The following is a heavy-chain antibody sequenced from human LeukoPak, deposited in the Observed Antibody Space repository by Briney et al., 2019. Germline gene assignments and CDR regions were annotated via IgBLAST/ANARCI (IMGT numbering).Heavy chain of an antibody. Sequence: ASVKVSCKASGYTFIGYYIHWVRQAPGQGLEWMGWINPNSGGTNYAQKFQGRVIMTRDTSISTAYMELSRLRSDDTAVYYCASGIWFGELLDAFDIWGQGTMVTVSS. CDR1: GYTFIGYY. V-gene: IGHV1-2*02. CDR3: ASGIWFGELLDAFDI. D-gene: IGHD3-10*01. CDR2: INPNSGGT. J-gene: IGHJ3*02.